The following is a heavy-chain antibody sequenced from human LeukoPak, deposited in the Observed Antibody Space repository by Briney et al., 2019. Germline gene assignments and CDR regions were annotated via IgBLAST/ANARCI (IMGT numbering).Heavy chain of an antibody. J-gene: IGHJ5*02. V-gene: IGHV4-39*07. CDR1: GGSISSSSYY. CDR2: IYYSGST. CDR3: ARAPIAVAGTGWFDP. D-gene: IGHD6-19*01. Sequence: PSETLSLTCTVSGGSISSSSYYWGWIRQPPGKGLGWIGSIYYSGSTYYNPSLKSRVTISVDTSKNQFSLKLSSVTAADTAVYYCARAPIAVAGTGWFDPWGQGTLVTVSS.